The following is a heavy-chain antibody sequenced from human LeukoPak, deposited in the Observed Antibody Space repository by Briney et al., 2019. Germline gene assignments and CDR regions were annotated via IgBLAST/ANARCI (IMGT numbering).Heavy chain of an antibody. CDR1: GFTSSSYW. J-gene: IGHJ4*02. Sequence: GGSLRLSCAASGFTSSSYWMHWVRQAAGKGLAWVSRINSDGSSTTYADSVMGRFTISRDNAKNTLSLQMNSLRAEDTAVYYCASGTSSFDDWGQGTLVTVSS. CDR3: ASGTSSFDD. D-gene: IGHD6-6*01. CDR2: INSDGSST. V-gene: IGHV3-74*01.